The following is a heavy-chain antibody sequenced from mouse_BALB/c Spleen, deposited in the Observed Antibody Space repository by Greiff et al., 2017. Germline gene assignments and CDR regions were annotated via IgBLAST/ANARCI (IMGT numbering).Heavy chain of an antibody. V-gene: IGHV5-6-4*01. CDR3: TRVEGY. J-gene: IGHJ2*01. CDR1: GFTFSSYT. Sequence: EVQGVESGGGLVKPGGSLKLSCAASGFTFSSYTMSWVRQTPEKRLEWVATISSGGSYTYYPDSVKGRFTISRDNAKNTLYLQMSSLKSEDTAMYYCTRVEGYWGQGTTLTVSS. CDR2: ISSGGSYT.